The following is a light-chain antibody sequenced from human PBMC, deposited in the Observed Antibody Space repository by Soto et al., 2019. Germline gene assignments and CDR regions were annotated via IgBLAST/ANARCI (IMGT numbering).Light chain of an antibody. CDR3: SSYTDSSTYV. CDR2: EVF. V-gene: IGLV2-14*01. J-gene: IGLJ1*01. Sequence: QTARTQPASVSGSLGQSITISCTGTSSDVGAYNSVSWYQQHPGKAPKLIIFEVFNRPSGASTRFSGSKSGNTASLTISGLQADDEADYYCSSYTDSSTYVFGTGTKVTVL. CDR1: SSDVGAYNS.